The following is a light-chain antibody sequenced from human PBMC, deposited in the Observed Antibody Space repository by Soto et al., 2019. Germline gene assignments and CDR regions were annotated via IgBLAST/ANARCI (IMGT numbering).Light chain of an antibody. CDR2: DAS. CDR3: QQRKNWPPIS. Sequence: ETALTQSPATLSLSPGERATLSCRASQSVEHYLAWYQQKPGQAPRLLIYDASNRATGIPARFSGSGSGTDFTLTISSLEPEDFAVYYCQQRKNWPPISFGQGTRLEIK. V-gene: IGKV3-11*01. J-gene: IGKJ5*01. CDR1: QSVEHY.